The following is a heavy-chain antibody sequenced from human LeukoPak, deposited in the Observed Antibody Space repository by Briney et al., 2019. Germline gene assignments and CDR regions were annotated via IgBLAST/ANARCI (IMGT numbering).Heavy chain of an antibody. CDR3: AKRSSDY. D-gene: IGHD1-26*01. CDR2: ISHDGSNK. CDR1: GFTFSDYG. Sequence: PGGSLRLSCAASGFTFSDYGMHWVRQAPGKGLEWVSLISHDGSNKYYGDSVKGRFTISRDNSKNTLYLQMNSLRAEDTALYYCAKRSSDYWGQGTLVTVSS. J-gene: IGHJ4*02. V-gene: IGHV3-33*08.